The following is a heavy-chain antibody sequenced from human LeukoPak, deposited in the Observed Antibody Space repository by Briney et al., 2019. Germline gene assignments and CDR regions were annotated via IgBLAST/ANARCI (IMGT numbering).Heavy chain of an antibody. J-gene: IGHJ4*02. V-gene: IGHV3-30*04. Sequence: GRSLRLSRAASGSTFISYAMHRVRQAPGKGLEWVAVISYDGSNKYYADSVKGRFTISRDNSKNTLYLQMNSLRAEDTAVYYCARDQRRYCSSTSCYSFDYWGQGTLVTVSS. CDR1: GSTFISYA. CDR3: ARDQRRYCSSTSCYSFDY. CDR2: ISYDGSNK. D-gene: IGHD2-2*01.